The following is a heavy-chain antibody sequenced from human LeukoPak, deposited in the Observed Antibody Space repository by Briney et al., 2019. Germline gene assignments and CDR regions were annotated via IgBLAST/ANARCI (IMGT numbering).Heavy chain of an antibody. J-gene: IGHJ6*02. CDR2: ISSSSSYI. D-gene: IGHD3-9*01. CDR3: ARDRGDYDILTGYYYYYYGMDV. Sequence: GSLRLSCAGSGFTFSSYSMNWVRQAPGKGLEWVSSISSSSSYIYYADSVKGRFIISRDNAKNSLYLQMNSLRAEDTAVYYCARDRGDYDILTGYYYYYYGMDVWGQGTTVTVSS. V-gene: IGHV3-21*01. CDR1: GFTFSSYS.